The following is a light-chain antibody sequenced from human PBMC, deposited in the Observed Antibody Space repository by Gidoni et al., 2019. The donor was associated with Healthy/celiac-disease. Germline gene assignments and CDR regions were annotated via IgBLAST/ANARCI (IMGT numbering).Light chain of an antibody. CDR2: DVS. V-gene: IGLV2-14*03. CDR3: SSYTSSSTLV. J-gene: IGLJ1*01. CDR1: SSDVGGYTY. Sequence: QSALTHPASVSGSPGQSITISCTGTSSDVGGYTYVSWYQQHPGKAPKLMIYDVSNRPSGVSNRFSGSKSGNTASLTISGLQAEDEADYYCSSYTSSSTLVFGTGTKVTVL.